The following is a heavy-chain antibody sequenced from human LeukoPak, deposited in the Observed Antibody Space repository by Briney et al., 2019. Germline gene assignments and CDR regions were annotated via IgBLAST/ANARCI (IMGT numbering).Heavy chain of an antibody. D-gene: IGHD2-2*01. CDR2: IKQDGSEK. V-gene: IGHV3-7*01. CDR1: GFAFSSYW. J-gene: IGHJ4*02. CDR3: ARDCSSTSCYWTFDY. Sequence: GGSLRLSCAVSGFAFSSYWMSWVRQAPGKGLEGVANIKQDGSEKYYVDSVKGRFTISRDNAKNSLYLQMNSLRAEDTAVYYCARDCSSTSCYWTFDYWGQGTLVTVSS.